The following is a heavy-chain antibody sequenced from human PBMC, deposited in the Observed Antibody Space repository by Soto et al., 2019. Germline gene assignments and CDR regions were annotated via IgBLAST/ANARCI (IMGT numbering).Heavy chain of an antibody. CDR3: ARETLGYCSGGSCLSNDY. CDR2: INPSGGST. CDR1: GYTFTSYY. V-gene: IGHV1-46*01. Sequence: ASVKVSCKASGYTFTSYYMHWVRQAPGQGLEWMGIINPSGGSTSYAQKFQGRVTMTRDTSTSTVYMELSSLRSEDTAVYYFARETLGYCSGGSCLSNDYWGQGTLVTVSS. J-gene: IGHJ4*02. D-gene: IGHD2-15*01.